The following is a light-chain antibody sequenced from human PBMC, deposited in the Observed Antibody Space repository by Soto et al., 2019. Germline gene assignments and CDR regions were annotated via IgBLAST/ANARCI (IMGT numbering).Light chain of an antibody. CDR2: DAS. J-gene: IGKJ4*01. CDR1: QDVGGY. Sequence: EIVLTQSPATLSLSPGDRATLSCRASQDVGGYLSWFQQKPGQAPRLLNYDASIRAPGIPARFSGSESGTVFTLTISSLEPEDFAVYYCQQYKDWPPLTFGGGTKVEIK. V-gene: IGKV3-11*01. CDR3: QQYKDWPPLT.